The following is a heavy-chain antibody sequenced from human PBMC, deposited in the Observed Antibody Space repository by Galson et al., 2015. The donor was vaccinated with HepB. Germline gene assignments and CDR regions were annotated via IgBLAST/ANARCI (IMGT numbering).Heavy chain of an antibody. Sequence: SLRLSCAASGFTFDDYTMHWVRHAPGKGLEWVSLIRWDGGSTYYADSVKGRFTISRDNSKNSLYLQMNSLRTEGTALYYCAKALRRVYYYYGMDVWGQGTTVTVSS. CDR2: IRWDGGST. V-gene: IGHV3-43*01. CDR3: AKALRRVYYYYGMDV. J-gene: IGHJ6*02. D-gene: IGHD3-9*01. CDR1: GFTFDDYT.